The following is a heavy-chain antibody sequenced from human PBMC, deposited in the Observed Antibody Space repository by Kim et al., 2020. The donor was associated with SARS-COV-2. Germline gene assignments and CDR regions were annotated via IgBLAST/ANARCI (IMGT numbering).Heavy chain of an antibody. Sequence: GGSLRLSCAASGFTFSSYGMHWVRQAPGKGLEWVAAISYDGSNKYYADSVKGRFTISRDNSKNTLYLQMNNLRAEDTAVYYCAKDIVGITMIVVVIPYYYYGMGVWGQGTTVTVSS. J-gene: IGHJ6*02. D-gene: IGHD3-22*01. CDR2: ISYDGSNK. V-gene: IGHV3-30*18. CDR3: AKDIVGITMIVVVIPYYYYGMGV. CDR1: GFTFSSYG.